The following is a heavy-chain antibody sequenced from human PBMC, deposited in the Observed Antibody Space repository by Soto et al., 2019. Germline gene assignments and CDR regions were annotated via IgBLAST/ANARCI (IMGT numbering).Heavy chain of an antibody. CDR3: AKVGSERYSGQHSDY. J-gene: IGHJ4*02. CDR1: GFTFSNYA. V-gene: IGHV3-23*01. CDR2: ISSSSGST. D-gene: IGHD5-12*01. Sequence: EVQLLESGGGLVQPGGSLGPFCAASGFTFSNYAMNRVPQAPGKGLGWVSTISSSSGSTYYADSVKGRFTISRDNSKNFLYLQMNSLRGDDTAVYYCAKVGSERYSGQHSDYWGQGTLVTISS.